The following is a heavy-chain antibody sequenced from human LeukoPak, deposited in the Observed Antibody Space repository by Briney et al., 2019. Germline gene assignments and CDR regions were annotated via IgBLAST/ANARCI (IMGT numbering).Heavy chain of an antibody. V-gene: IGHV4-34*01. CDR1: GGSFSGYY. Sequence: SETLSLTCAVYGGSFSGYYWSWIRQPPGKGLEWIGEINHSGSTNYNPSLKSRVTISVDTSKNQFSLKLSSVTAADTAVYYCARVASTAVDYWGQGTLVTVSS. J-gene: IGHJ4*02. CDR2: INHSGST. CDR3: ARVASTAVDY. D-gene: IGHD6-6*01.